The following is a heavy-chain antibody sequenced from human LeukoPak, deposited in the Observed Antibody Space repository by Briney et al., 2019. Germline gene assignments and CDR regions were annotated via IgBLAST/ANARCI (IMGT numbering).Heavy chain of an antibody. J-gene: IGHJ4*02. CDR3: ARVSIFGVVIPPDY. V-gene: IGHV3-30*01. CDR1: GFTFSSYA. D-gene: IGHD3-3*02. Sequence: GRSLRLSCAASGFTFSSYAMHWVRQAPGKGLEWVAVISYDGSNKYYADSVKGRFTISRDNSKNTLFLQMNSLRAEDTAVYCCARVSIFGVVIPPDYWGQGTLVTVSS. CDR2: ISYDGSNK.